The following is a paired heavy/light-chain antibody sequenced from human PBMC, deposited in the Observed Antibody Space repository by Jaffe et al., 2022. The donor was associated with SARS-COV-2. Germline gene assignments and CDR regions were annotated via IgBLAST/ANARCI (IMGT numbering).Heavy chain of an antibody. Sequence: EVQLVESGGGLVQPGRSLRLSCVASGFTFDDYAMHWVRQVPGKGLEWVSSIIWNSERVEYADSVKGRFTISRDNAKNSLFLQMNSLRAEDTALYYCVKAKSFAIRDDAFDFWGQGTLVTVSP. CDR3: VKAKSFAIRDDAFDF. D-gene: IGHD2-21*01. J-gene: IGHJ3*01. V-gene: IGHV3-9*01. CDR2: IIWNSERV. CDR1: GFTFDDYA.
Light chain of an antibody. CDR1: QSLLHSDGYNY. Sequence: DIVMTQSPLSLPVTPGEPASISCTSSQSLLHSDGYNYLDWYLQKPGQSPHLLIYLASNRASGVPDRFSGSGSGTNFTLKISRVEADDVGIYYCMQALQTPWTFGQGTKVEIK. CDR2: LAS. CDR3: MQALQTPWT. V-gene: IGKV2-28*01. J-gene: IGKJ1*01.